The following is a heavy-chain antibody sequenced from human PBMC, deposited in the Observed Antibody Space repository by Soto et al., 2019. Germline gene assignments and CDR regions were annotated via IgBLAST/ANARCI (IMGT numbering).Heavy chain of an antibody. V-gene: IGHV4-4*02. D-gene: IGHD3-10*01. CDR2: IYHSGST. Sequence: SETLSLTCAVSGGSISSSNWWSWVRQPPGKGLEWIGEIYHSGSTNYNPSLKSRVTISVDKSKNQFSLKLSSVTAADTAVYYCARVWFGESLSRFDPWGQGTLVTVSS. J-gene: IGHJ5*02. CDR3: ARVWFGESLSRFDP. CDR1: GGSISSSNW.